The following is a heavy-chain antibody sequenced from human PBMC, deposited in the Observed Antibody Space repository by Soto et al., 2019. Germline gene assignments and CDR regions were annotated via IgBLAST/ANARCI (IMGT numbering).Heavy chain of an antibody. CDR1: GYTFTDYA. Sequence: HVELVQSGADVKKPGASVTISCKASGYTFTDYALHWVRQAPGQRLEWMGWMNAGVGNTLYSQKFQGRITITRDTYASTAYMELNSLKSEDTSIYYCASDTGYPFGSLNDWGSGTLVTGSS. CDR2: MNAGVGNT. CDR3: ASDTGYPFGSLND. V-gene: IGHV1-3*01. D-gene: IGHD5-18*01. J-gene: IGHJ4*02.